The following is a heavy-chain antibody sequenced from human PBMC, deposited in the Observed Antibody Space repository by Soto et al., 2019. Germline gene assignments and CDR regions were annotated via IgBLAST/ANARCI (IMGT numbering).Heavy chain of an antibody. D-gene: IGHD3-9*01. CDR3: VGTYYDILTGYQ. J-gene: IGHJ4*02. V-gene: IGHV4-59*08. CDR2: IYYSGST. CDR1: GGSISSYY. Sequence: SETLSLTCTVSGGSISSYYWSWIRQPPGKGLEWIGYIYYSGSTNYNPSLKSRVTISVDTSKNQFSLKLSSVTAADTAVYYCVGTYYDILTGYQWGQGTLVTVSS.